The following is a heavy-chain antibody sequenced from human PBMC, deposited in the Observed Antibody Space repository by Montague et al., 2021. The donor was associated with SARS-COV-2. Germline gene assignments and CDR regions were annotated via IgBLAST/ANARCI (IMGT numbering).Heavy chain of an antibody. D-gene: IGHD6-19*01. CDR1: GGSISSYY. CDR3: ARGSGWMGNAFDI. V-gene: IGHV4-59*13. CDR2: IYYRGST. J-gene: IGHJ3*02. Sequence: SETLSLTRTVSGGSISSYYWSWIRQPPGKGLEWIGYIYYRGSTNYNPSLKSRVTISVDTSKNQFSLKLSSVTAADTAVYYCARGSGWMGNAFDIWGQGTMVTVSS.